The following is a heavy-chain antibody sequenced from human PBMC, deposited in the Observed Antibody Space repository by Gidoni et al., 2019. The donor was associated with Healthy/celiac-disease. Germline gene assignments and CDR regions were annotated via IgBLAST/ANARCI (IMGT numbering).Heavy chain of an antibody. J-gene: IGHJ3*02. D-gene: IGHD5-18*01. Sequence: EVQLLESGGGLVQPGGSLRLSCAASGFTFSSYAMSWVRQAPGKGLEWGSAISGSGGSTYYADSVKGRFTISRDNSKNTLYLKMNSRRAEDTAVYYCAKGSGGYSYGSYDIWGQGTMVTVSS. V-gene: IGHV3-23*01. CDR1: GFTFSSYA. CDR3: AKGSGGYSYGSYDI. CDR2: ISGSGGST.